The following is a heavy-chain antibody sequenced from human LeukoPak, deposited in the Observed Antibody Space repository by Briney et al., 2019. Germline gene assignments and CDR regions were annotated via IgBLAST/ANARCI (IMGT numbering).Heavy chain of an antibody. V-gene: IGHV1-24*01. Sequence: ASVNVSCKVSGYTLTELSMHWVRQAPGKGLEWMGGFDPVDGETIYAQKFQGRVTMTEDTSTDTAYMELSSLRSEDTAVYYCATYTLSPRLWFGELPSELDDWGQGALVTVSS. J-gene: IGHJ4*02. CDR1: GYTLTELS. CDR3: ATYTLSPRLWFGELPSELDD. D-gene: IGHD3-10*01. CDR2: FDPVDGET.